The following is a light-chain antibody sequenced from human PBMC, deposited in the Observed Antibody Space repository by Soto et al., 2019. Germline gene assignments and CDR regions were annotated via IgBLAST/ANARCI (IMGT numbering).Light chain of an antibody. CDR3: QQYSSWPPWT. CDR1: QTVGNN. CDR2: GAS. J-gene: IGKJ1*01. V-gene: IGKV3-15*01. Sequence: EIVMAQSPATLSVAPGERATLSCRASQTVGNNLAWYQHRPGQAPRLLIYGASARATGIPARFSGSGSGTEFTLTISSLESEDSAVYYCQQYSSWPPWTFGQGTKVDIK.